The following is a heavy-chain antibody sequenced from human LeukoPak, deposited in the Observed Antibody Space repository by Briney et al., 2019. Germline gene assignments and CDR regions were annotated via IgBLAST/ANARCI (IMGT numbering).Heavy chain of an antibody. V-gene: IGHV1-2*02. CDR1: GYTFTGYY. J-gene: IGHJ4*02. CDR3: ARGDCSSTSCYVFFDY. CDR2: INPNSGGT. D-gene: IGHD2-2*01. Sequence: GASVKVSCKASGYTFTGYYMHWVRQAPGQGLEWMGWINPNSGGTNYAQKFQGRVTMTRDTSISTAYMELSRLRSDDTAVYYCARGDCSSTSCYVFFDYWGQGTLVTVSS.